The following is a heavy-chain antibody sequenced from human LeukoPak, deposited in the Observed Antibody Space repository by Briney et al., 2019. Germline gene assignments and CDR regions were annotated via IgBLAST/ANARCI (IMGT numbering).Heavy chain of an antibody. CDR1: GFTFCSYA. J-gene: IGHJ4*02. D-gene: IGHD3-3*01. CDR2: ISYDGSNK. V-gene: IGHV3-30*04. CDR3: ARSEGVVLPFDY. Sequence: GGSLRLSCAASGFTFCSYAMHWVRQAPGQGLVWWAVISYDGSNKYYADSVKGRFTISRDNSKNTLYLQMNSLRAEDTAVYYCARSEGVVLPFDYWGQGTLVTVSS.